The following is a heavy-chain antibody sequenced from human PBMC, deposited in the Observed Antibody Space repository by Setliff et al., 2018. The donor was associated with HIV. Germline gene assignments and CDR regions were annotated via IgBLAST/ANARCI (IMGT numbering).Heavy chain of an antibody. D-gene: IGHD3-9*01. J-gene: IGHJ3*01. CDR1: GYILSHFG. CDR2: ISGNNGNT. V-gene: IGHV1-18*01. CDR3: ARSGFLTALDSYDV. Sequence: ASVKVSCKASGYILSHFGMTWVRQAPGQGLEWMGWISGNNGNTKYAQKFQDRVTITTDTSTSTHYLELRSLRFDDTAVHYCARSGFLTALDSYDVWGQGTMVTVSS.